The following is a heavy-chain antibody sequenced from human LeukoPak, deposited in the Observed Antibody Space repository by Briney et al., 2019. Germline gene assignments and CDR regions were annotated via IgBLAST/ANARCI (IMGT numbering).Heavy chain of an antibody. D-gene: IGHD6-13*01. CDR3: AREKAAAGLRTFDY. Sequence: SETLSLTCTVSGGSISTYYGSWIRQPPGKGLEWIGNIYYTWSTNYNPSLKSRVTISVDTSKNQFFLKLSSVTAADTAVYYCAREKAAAGLRTFDYWGQGTLVTVSS. CDR1: GGSISTYY. J-gene: IGHJ4*02. V-gene: IGHV4-59*08. CDR2: IYYTWST.